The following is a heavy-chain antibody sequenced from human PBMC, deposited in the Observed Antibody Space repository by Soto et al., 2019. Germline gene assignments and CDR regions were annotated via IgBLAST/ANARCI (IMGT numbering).Heavy chain of an antibody. CDR2: IYYSGST. CDR3: ARNGFCSGNSCYPNWFDP. CDR1: GGSVSNSDYY. D-gene: IGHD2-15*01. V-gene: IGHV4-61*08. Sequence: PSETLSLTCTVSGGSVSNSDYYWSWIRQPPGRGLEWIAYIYYSGSTNYSPSLKSRVTISIDTSKNQFSLKLSSVTEADTAVYYCARNGFCSGNSCYPNWFDPWGQGTLVTVSS. J-gene: IGHJ5*02.